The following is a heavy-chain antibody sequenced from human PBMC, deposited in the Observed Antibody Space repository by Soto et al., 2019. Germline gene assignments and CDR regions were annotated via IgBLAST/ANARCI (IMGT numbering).Heavy chain of an antibody. J-gene: IGHJ4*02. D-gene: IGHD3-10*01. CDR2: ISWNGASI. V-gene: IGHV3-9*01. Sequence: EVQLVESGGGLVQPGRSLRLSCAASGFTFDDYAIHWVRQAPGRGLEWVAGISWNGASIGYADSVKGRFTISRDKAKNSLHLQMNSLRSEDTALYYCANLPLYGSGFDCWGQGTLVTVSS. CDR3: ANLPLYGSGFDC. CDR1: GFTFDDYA.